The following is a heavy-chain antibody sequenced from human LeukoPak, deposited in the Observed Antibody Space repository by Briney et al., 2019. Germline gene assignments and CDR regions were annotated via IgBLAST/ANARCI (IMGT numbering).Heavy chain of an antibody. CDR2: VYYSGST. J-gene: IGHJ4*02. CDR1: GGSISSYY. V-gene: IGHV4-59*01. CDR3: AREPCGGDCYSGYFDY. D-gene: IGHD2-21*02. Sequence: VKPSETLSLTCPVSGGSISSYYWSWIRRPPGKGLEWIGYVYYSGSTNYNPSLKRRVTISVDTSKNQFSLKLSSVTAADTAVYYCAREPCGGDCYSGYFDYWGQGTLVTVSS.